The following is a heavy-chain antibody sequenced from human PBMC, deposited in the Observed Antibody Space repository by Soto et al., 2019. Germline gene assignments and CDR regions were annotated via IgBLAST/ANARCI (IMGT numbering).Heavy chain of an antibody. J-gene: IGHJ6*02. CDR2: IYFSGST. CDR3: ARGDWPTQMYV. V-gene: IGHV4-31*03. D-gene: IGHD2-21*01. CDR1: GGSISGGTYY. Sequence: QVQLQESGPGLVKPSQTLSLTCTVSGGSISGGTYYWSWIRQPPGQGLEWIGYIYFSGSTYYNPSLKRRVIISVDTSKTQFSLRLSSVTAEDTAVYYCARGDWPTQMYVLCQGTTVTVSS.